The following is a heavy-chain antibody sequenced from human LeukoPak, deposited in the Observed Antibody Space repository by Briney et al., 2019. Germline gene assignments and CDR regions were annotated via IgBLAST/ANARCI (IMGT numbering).Heavy chain of an antibody. J-gene: IGHJ4*02. CDR1: GFTFSSYA. Sequence: PGGSLRLSCAASGFTFSSYAVSWVRQAPGKGLEWVSAISGSGGSTYYADSVKGRFTISRDNSKNTLYLQMNSLKAEDTAVYYCAKQVAVPRTRGFDYWGQGTLVTVSS. CDR2: ISGSGGST. CDR3: AKQVAVPRTRGFDY. V-gene: IGHV3-23*01. D-gene: IGHD6-19*01.